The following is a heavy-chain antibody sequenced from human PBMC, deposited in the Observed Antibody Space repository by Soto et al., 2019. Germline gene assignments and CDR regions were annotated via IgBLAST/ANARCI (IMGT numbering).Heavy chain of an antibody. Sequence: EVHLSESGGGLVQPGGSLRLSCAASGFTFNSYAMSWVRQAPGKGLHWVSALSHSATNIFYADSVRGRFTISRDNSKNTLSLQMNSLRAEDTAIYYCVKSAGDQWMFDYWGQGILDTVSS. J-gene: IGHJ4*02. CDR2: LSHSATNI. D-gene: IGHD5-12*01. V-gene: IGHV3-23*01. CDR1: GFTFNSYA. CDR3: VKSAGDQWMFDY.